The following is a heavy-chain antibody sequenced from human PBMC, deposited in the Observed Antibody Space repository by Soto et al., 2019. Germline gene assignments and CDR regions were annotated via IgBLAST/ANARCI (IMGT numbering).Heavy chain of an antibody. CDR1: GYTFTSYA. CDR2: INAGNGNT. V-gene: IGHV1-3*01. D-gene: IGHD6-19*01. J-gene: IGHJ4*02. Sequence: GASVKVSCKASGYTFTSYAMHWVRQAPGQRLEWMGWINAGNGNTKYSQKFQGRVTITRDTSASTAYMELSSLRSEDTAVYYCARPNRGQGIAVAGTTFDYWGQGTLVTVSS. CDR3: ARPNRGQGIAVAGTTFDY.